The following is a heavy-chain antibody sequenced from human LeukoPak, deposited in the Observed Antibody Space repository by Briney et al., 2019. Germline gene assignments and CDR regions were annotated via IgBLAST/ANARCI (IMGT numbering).Heavy chain of an antibody. J-gene: IGHJ4*02. V-gene: IGHV4-39*01. CDR3: ARQLGYCSSTSCYADKVDY. D-gene: IGHD2-2*01. Sequence: TSGTLSLTCTVSGGSISSSSYYWGWIRQPPGKGLEWIGSIYYSGSTYCNPSLKSRVTISVDTSKNQFSLKLSSVTAADTAVYYCARQLGYCSSTSCYADKVDYWGQGTLVTVSS. CDR2: IYYSGST. CDR1: GGSISSSSYY.